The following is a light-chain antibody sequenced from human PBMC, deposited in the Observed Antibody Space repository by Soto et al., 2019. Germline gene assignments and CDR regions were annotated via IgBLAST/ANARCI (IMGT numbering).Light chain of an antibody. CDR1: QSVLYSSNNKDY. CDR3: QQYYSPPWT. J-gene: IGKJ1*01. Sequence: DIVMTQSPDSLAVSLGERATINCKSSQSVLYSSNNKDYLAWYQQKLGQPPKLLIYWASTRESGVPDRFSGSGSGTDFTLTISSLQAVDVAVYYCQQYYSPPWTFGQGTKVEIK. V-gene: IGKV4-1*01. CDR2: WAS.